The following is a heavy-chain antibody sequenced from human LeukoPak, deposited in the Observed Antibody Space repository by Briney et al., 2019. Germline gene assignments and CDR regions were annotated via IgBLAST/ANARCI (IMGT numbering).Heavy chain of an antibody. Sequence: PGGPLRLSCAASGFTFDDYGMSWVRQAPGKGLEWVSGINWNGGSTGYADSVKGRFTISRDNAKNSLYLQMNSLRAEDTALYYCARDKGSCSSTSCYPDAFDIWGQGTMVTVSS. J-gene: IGHJ3*02. D-gene: IGHD2-2*01. CDR3: ARDKGSCSSTSCYPDAFDI. CDR1: GFTFDDYG. CDR2: INWNGGST. V-gene: IGHV3-20*04.